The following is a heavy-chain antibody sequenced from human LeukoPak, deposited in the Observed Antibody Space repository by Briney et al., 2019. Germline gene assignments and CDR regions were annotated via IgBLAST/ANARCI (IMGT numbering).Heavy chain of an antibody. D-gene: IGHD1-26*01. CDR2: ISAYNGNT. CDR3: ARALSIVGATADWFDP. J-gene: IGHJ5*02. V-gene: IGHV1-18*01. Sequence: GASVKVSCKASGYTFTSYGISWVRQAPGQGLEWMGWISAYNGNTNYAQKLQGRVTMTTDTSTSTAYMELRSLRSDDTAVYYCARALSIVGATADWFDPWGQGTLVTVSS. CDR1: GYTFTSYG.